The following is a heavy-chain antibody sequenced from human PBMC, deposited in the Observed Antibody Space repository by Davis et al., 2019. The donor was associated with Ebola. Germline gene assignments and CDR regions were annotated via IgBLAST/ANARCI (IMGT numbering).Heavy chain of an antibody. J-gene: IGHJ3*02. CDR1: GFTFSSYA. D-gene: IGHD2-15*01. CDR3: ARDRVVVAATPPDAFDI. V-gene: IGHV3-30-3*01. Sequence: GESLKISCAASGFTFSSYAMHWVRQAPGKGLEWVAFISYDGSNKYYADSVKGRFTISRDNSKNTLYLQMNSLRAEDTAVYYCARDRVVVAATPPDAFDIWGQGKMVTVSS. CDR2: ISYDGSNK.